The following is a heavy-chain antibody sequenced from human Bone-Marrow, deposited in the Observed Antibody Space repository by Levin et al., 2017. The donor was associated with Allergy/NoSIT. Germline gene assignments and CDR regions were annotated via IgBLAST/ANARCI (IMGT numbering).Heavy chain of an antibody. CDR2: IHSSGST. V-gene: IGHV4-61*08. CDR3: ATEKGWNVDS. Sequence: SETLSLTCTVSGGSVSSGVYYWSWIRQPPGKGLEWVGYIHSSGSTKYNSSLEGRVSISIDTSKNQFSLMLISVTAADTAVYYCATEKGWNVDSWGPGTLVIVSS. D-gene: IGHD1-1*01. J-gene: IGHJ4*02. CDR1: GGSVSSGVYY.